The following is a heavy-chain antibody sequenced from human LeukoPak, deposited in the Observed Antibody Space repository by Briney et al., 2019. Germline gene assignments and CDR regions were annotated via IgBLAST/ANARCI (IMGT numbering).Heavy chain of an antibody. V-gene: IGHV3-21*06. Sequence: GGSLRLSCAATGFTFSSYNMNWVRQAPGKGLEWVSFISSSSSYIYYTDSVKGRFTISRDNAKNSLYLQMNSLRAEDTAVYYCARGVEYSSSVGDYFDYWGQGTLVTVSS. CDR3: ARGVEYSSSVGDYFDY. CDR1: GFTFSSYN. D-gene: IGHD6-6*01. CDR2: ISSSSSYI. J-gene: IGHJ4*02.